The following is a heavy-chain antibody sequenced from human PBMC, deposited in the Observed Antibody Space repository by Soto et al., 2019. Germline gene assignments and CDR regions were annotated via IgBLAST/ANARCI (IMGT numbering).Heavy chain of an antibody. V-gene: IGHV4-59*08. CDR2: IYYSGCT. CDR1: GGSISSYY. Sequence: SETLSLTCTVSGGSISSYYWSWIRQPPGKGLEWIGYIYYSGCTNYNPSLKSRVTISVDTSKNQFSLKLSSVTAADTAVYYCARHGFSLYYYYYYMDVWGKGTTVTVSS. D-gene: IGHD3-10*01. J-gene: IGHJ6*03. CDR3: ARHGFSLYYYYYYMDV.